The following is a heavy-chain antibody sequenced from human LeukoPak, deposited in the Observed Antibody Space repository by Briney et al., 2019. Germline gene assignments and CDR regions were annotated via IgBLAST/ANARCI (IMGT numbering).Heavy chain of an antibody. D-gene: IGHD5-18*01. CDR1: GFTFSSHW. V-gene: IGHV3-7*01. CDR3: ARVRGEWIQVWCFDY. CDR2: IKQDGSEK. J-gene: IGHJ4*02. Sequence: PGGSLRLSCAASGFTFSSHWMTWVRQAPGKGLEWVANIKQDGSEKYYVDSVKGRFTISRDNAKNSLFLQMNSLITEDTAVYYCARVRGEWIQVWCFDYWGQGTLVTVSS.